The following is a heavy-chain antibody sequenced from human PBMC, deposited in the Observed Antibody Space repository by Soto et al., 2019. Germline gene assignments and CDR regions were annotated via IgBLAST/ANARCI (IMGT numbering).Heavy chain of an antibody. CDR3: APLYIVGPAMLYGIDA. CDR1: GYNVTRSG. Sequence: ASVKVSCKSSGYNVTRSGISWVRQAPGQGLEWMGWISSHNGDTNYVQKFQGRVTMTTDTSTRTTYMELRSLRYDDTAVYYCAPLYIVGPAMLYGIDACGQGTTVTASS. V-gene: IGHV1-18*01. J-gene: IGHJ6*02. CDR2: ISSHNGDT. D-gene: IGHD1-26*01.